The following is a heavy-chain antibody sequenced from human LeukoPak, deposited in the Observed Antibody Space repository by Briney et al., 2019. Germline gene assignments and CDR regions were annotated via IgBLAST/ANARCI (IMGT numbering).Heavy chain of an antibody. D-gene: IGHD3-10*01. CDR2: IRYDGSSK. CDR3: AKSRSGDLDAFDI. V-gene: IGHV3-30*02. J-gene: IGHJ3*02. CDR1: GFTFSSYG. Sequence: GGSLRLSCAASGFTFSSYGMHWVRQAPGKGLEWVAFIRYDGSSKYYADSVKGRFTISRDNSKNTLYLQMNSLRAEDTAVYYCAKSRSGDLDAFDIWGQGTMVTVSS.